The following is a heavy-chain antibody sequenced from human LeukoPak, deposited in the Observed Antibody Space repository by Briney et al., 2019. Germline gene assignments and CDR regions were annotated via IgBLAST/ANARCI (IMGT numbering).Heavy chain of an antibody. J-gene: IGHJ4*02. CDR2: ISGSGGST. CDR3: AKARDYGDSDLDY. Sequence: GGSLRLSCAASGLTFSSYAMSWVRQAPGKGLEWVSAISGSGGSTYYADSVKGRITISRDNSKNTLFLQMNSLRAEGTAVYYCAKARDYGDSDLDYWGQGTLVTVSS. D-gene: IGHD4-17*01. CDR1: GLTFSSYA. V-gene: IGHV3-23*01.